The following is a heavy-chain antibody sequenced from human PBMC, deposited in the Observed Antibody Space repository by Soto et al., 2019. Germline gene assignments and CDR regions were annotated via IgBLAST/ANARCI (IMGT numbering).Heavy chain of an antibody. CDR3: AHVTLFSSSRRIDYFAY. CDR2: IYWDDDK. V-gene: IGHV2-5*02. Sequence: QITLKESGPTLVKPTQTLTLTCTFSGFSLSTSGVVVGWIRQPPGKALEWLALIYWDDDKRYSPSLKSRLTITKDTSKNQVVLTMTNMDPVDTATYYCAHVTLFSSSRRIDYFAYCGQGTLVTVSS. J-gene: IGHJ4*02. D-gene: IGHD6-6*01. CDR1: GFSLSTSGVV.